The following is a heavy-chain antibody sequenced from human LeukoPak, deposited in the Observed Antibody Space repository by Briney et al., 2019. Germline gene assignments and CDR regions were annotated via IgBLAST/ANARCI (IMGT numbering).Heavy chain of an antibody. D-gene: IGHD6-13*01. CDR1: GFTFSSYE. CDR2: ISSSGSTI. J-gene: IGHJ6*04. V-gene: IGHV3-48*03. CDR3: ARNLSAAGTWYYYYYGMDV. Sequence: PGGSLRLSCAASGFTFSSYEMNWVRQAPGKGLEWVSYISSSGSTIYYADSVKGRFTISRDNAKNSLYLQMSSLRAEDTAVYYCARNLSAAGTWYYYYYGMDVWGKGTTVTVSS.